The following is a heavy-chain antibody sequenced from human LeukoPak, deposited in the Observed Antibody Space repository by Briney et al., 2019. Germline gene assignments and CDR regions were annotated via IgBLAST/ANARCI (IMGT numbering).Heavy chain of an antibody. Sequence: GGSLRLSCAVSGFTFSSYGMSWVRQAPGKGLEWVSAISGSGGSTYYADSVKGRFTISRDNSKNTLYLQMNSLRAEDTAVYYCAKDRNIWGPYYFDYWGQGTLVTVSS. D-gene: IGHD3-16*01. CDR3: AKDRNIWGPYYFDY. CDR1: GFTFSSYG. V-gene: IGHV3-23*01. CDR2: ISGSGGST. J-gene: IGHJ4*02.